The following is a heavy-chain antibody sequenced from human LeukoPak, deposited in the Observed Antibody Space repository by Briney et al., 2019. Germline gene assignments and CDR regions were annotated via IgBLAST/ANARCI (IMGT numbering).Heavy chain of an antibody. Sequence: ASVKVSCKTSGYTFTSYYMHWVRQPPGQGLEWMGIINPSGGSTSYALKFQDRVIMPRDTSTSTVYMELSSLRSEDTAVYYCARAGGTDYHFLWYWGQGTLVTVSS. V-gene: IGHV1-46*01. CDR2: INPSGGST. D-gene: IGHD2-15*01. CDR3: ARAGGTDYHFLWY. J-gene: IGHJ4*02. CDR1: GYTFTSYY.